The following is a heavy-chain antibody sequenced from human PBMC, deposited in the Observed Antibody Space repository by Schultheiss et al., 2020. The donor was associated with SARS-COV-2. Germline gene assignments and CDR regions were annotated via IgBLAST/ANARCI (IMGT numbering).Heavy chain of an antibody. V-gene: IGHV3-23*01. J-gene: IGHJ6*02. CDR3: AKEYCSGGSCYPWYYYGMDV. CDR1: GFTFSDYY. CDR2: ISGSGGST. Sequence: GGSLRLSCAASGFTFSDYYMSWIRQAPGKGLEWVSAISGSGGSTYYADSVKGRFTISRDNSKNTLYLQMNSLRAEDTAVYYCAKEYCSGGSCYPWYYYGMDVWGQGTTVTVSS. D-gene: IGHD2-15*01.